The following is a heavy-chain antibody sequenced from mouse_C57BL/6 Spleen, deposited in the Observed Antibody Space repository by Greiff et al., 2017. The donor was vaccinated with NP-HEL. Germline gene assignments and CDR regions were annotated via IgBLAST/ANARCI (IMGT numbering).Heavy chain of an antibody. CDR1: GFTFTDYY. CDR3: ARSNWDQYYFDY. V-gene: IGHV7-3*01. D-gene: IGHD4-1*01. Sequence: EVNVVESGGGLVQPGGSLSLSCAASGFTFTDYYMSWVRQPPGKALEWLGFIRNKANGYTTEYSASVKGRFTISRDNSQSILYLQMNALRAEDSATYYCARSNWDQYYFDYWGQGTTLAVSS. CDR2: IRNKANGYTT. J-gene: IGHJ2*01.